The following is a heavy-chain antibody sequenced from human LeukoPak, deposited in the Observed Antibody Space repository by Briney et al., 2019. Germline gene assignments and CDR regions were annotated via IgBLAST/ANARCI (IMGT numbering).Heavy chain of an antibody. CDR2: ISGSGGST. V-gene: IGHV3-23*01. Sequence: GGSLRLSCAVSGITLSNYGMSWVRQAPGKGLEWVAGISGSGGSTNYADSVKGRFTISRDNPKNALYLQMNILRAEDTAVYFCAKRGVVIRVILVGFHKEAYYFDSWGQGALVTVSS. CDR3: AKRGVVIRVILVGFHKEAYYFDS. D-gene: IGHD3-22*01. CDR1: GITLSNYG. J-gene: IGHJ4*02.